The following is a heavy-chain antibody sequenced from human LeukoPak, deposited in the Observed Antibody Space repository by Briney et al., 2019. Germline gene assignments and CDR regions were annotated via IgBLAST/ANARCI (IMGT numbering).Heavy chain of an antibody. D-gene: IGHD6-19*01. J-gene: IGHJ4*02. CDR3: AKDLVLAGGFDY. CDR2: IKEDGRQK. Sequence: GESLRLSCAASGFTFSRYWMSWVRQAPGKGLEWVANIKEDGRQKYYVDSVKGRFTISRDNSKNTLYLQMNSLRAEDTAVYYCAKDLVLAGGFDYWGQGTLVTVSS. CDR1: GFTFSRYW. V-gene: IGHV3-7*01.